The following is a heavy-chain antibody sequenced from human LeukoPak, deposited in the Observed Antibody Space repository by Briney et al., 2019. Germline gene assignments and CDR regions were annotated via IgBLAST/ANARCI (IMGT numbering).Heavy chain of an antibody. D-gene: IGHD3-9*01. CDR3: ATHYDILTGYSYYFDY. J-gene: IGHJ4*02. CDR1: GFTFSSYS. CDR2: ISSSSSYI. Sequence: GGSLRLSCAASGFTFSSYSMNWVRQAPGKGLEWVSSISSSSSYIYYADLVKGRFTISRDNAKNSLYLQMNSLRAEDTAVYYCATHYDILTGYSYYFDYWGQGTLVTVSS. V-gene: IGHV3-21*01.